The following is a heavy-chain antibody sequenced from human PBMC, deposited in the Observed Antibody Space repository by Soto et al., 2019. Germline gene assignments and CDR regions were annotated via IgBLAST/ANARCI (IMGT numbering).Heavy chain of an antibody. J-gene: IGHJ4*02. V-gene: IGHV3-21*01. CDR2: ISSSSSYI. D-gene: IGHD6-25*01. Sequence: EVQLVESGGGLGKPGGSLRLSCAASGFTFSSHSMNWVRQAPWKGLEWVSSISSSSSYIYYADSVKGRFTISRDNAKNLVYLQMNSLRAEDTAVYYCARLDRGSLDYWGRGTLVTVSS. CDR1: GFTFSSHS. CDR3: ARLDRGSLDY.